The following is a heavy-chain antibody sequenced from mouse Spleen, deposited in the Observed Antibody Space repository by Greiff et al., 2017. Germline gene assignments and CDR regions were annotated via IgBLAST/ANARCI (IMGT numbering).Heavy chain of an antibody. CDR2: ISSGGSYT. Sequence: EVQGVESGGGLVKPGGSLKLSCAASGFAFSSYDMSWVRQTPEKRLEWVATISSGGSYTYYPDSVKGRFTISRDNARNTLYLQMSSLRSEDTALYYCARQRNFYAMDYWGQGTSVTVSS. CDR3: ARQRNFYAMDY. J-gene: IGHJ4*01. CDR1: GFAFSSYD. V-gene: IGHV5-9*02.